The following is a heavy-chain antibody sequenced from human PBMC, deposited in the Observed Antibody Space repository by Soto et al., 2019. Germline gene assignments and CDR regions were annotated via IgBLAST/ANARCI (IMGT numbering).Heavy chain of an antibody. D-gene: IGHD3-9*01. V-gene: IGHV4-39*01. CDR1: GGSISSSSYY. Sequence: SETLSLTCTVSGGSISSSSYYWGWIRQPPGKGLEWIGSIYYSGSTYYNPSLKSRVTISVDTSKNQFSLKLSSVTAADTAVYYCAREGRYDISTSLGRGFRRFDPWGQGTLVTVSS. CDR2: IYYSGST. CDR3: AREGRYDISTSLGRGFRRFDP. J-gene: IGHJ5*02.